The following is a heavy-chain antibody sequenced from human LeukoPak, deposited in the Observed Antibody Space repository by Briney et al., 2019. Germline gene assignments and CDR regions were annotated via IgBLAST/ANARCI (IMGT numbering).Heavy chain of an antibody. CDR2: ISYDGSNK. CDR3: AKDRVRFDY. V-gene: IGHV3-30-3*01. CDR1: GFTFSSYA. Sequence: GRSLRLSCAASGFTFSSYAMHWVRQAPGKGLEWVAVISYDGSNKYYADSVKGRFTISRDNSKNTLYLQMNSLRAEDTAVYYCAKDRVRFDYWGQGTLVTVSS. J-gene: IGHJ4*02.